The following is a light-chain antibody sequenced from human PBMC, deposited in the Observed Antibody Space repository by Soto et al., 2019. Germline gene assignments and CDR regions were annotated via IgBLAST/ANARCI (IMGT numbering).Light chain of an antibody. V-gene: IGLV2-18*01. CDR2: ETS. Sequence: QSALTQPPSVSGSPGQSVTISCTGTSTDFVSYNRVSWYQQPPGTAPKLIIYETSNRPSGIPDRFSGSKSGNTGSLTISGLQAADEADYYCRLYTSENTYVFATGTQLAVL. CDR1: STDFVSYNR. J-gene: IGLJ1*01. CDR3: RLYTSENTYV.